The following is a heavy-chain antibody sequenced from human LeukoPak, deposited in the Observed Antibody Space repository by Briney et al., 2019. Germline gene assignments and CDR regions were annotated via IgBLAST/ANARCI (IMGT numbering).Heavy chain of an antibody. CDR2: INWNGGST. J-gene: IGHJ4*02. V-gene: IGHV3-20*04. Sequence: SGGSLRLSCAASGFTFDDYGMSWVRQAPGKGLEWVSGINWNGGSTGYADSVKGRFTISRDNAKNSLYLRMNSLRAEDTALYYCARNFGGGDNSGPYYWGQGTLVTVSS. CDR1: GFTFDDYG. CDR3: ARNFGGGDNSGPYY. D-gene: IGHD3-22*01.